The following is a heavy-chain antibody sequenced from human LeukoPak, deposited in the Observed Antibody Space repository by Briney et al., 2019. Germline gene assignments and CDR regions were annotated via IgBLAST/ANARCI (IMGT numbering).Heavy chain of an antibody. D-gene: IGHD2-21*01. CDR2: ISGSGGST. J-gene: IGHJ4*02. V-gene: IGHV3-23*01. CDR1: GFTFSSYA. CDR3: AKFLPTHIVVANYYFDY. Sequence: GGSLRRSCAASGFTFSSYAMSWVRQAPGKGLEWVSAISGSGGSTYYADSVKGRFTISRDNSKNTLYLQMNSLRAEDTAVYYCAKFLPTHIVVANYYFDYWGQGTLVTVSS.